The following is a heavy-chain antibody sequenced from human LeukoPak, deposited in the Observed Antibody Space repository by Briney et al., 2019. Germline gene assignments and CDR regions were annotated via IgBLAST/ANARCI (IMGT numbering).Heavy chain of an antibody. CDR2: IYYSGST. V-gene: IGHV4-39*01. Sequence: SETLSLTCTVSGGSISSYYWGWIRQPPGKGLEWIGSIYYSGSTYYNPSLKSRVTISVDTSKNQFSLKLSSVTAADTAVYYCARHQTYKYYDFWSGYYTNGWGQGTLVTVSS. D-gene: IGHD3-3*01. CDR3: ARHQTYKYYDFWSGYYTNG. J-gene: IGHJ4*02. CDR1: GGSISSYY.